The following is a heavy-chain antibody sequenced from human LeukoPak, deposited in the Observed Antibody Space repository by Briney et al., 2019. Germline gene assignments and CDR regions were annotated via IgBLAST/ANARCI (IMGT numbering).Heavy chain of an antibody. Sequence: PSQTLSLTCTVSGGSISSGDYYWSWIRQPPGKGLEWIGYIYYSGSTYYNPSLKSRVTISVDTSKNQFSLKLSSVTAADTAVYYCARAPYSSGYYDYFDYWGQGTLVTVSS. CDR1: GGSISSGDYY. CDR2: IYYSGST. D-gene: IGHD3-22*01. CDR3: ARAPYSSGYYDYFDY. J-gene: IGHJ4*02. V-gene: IGHV4-30-4*01.